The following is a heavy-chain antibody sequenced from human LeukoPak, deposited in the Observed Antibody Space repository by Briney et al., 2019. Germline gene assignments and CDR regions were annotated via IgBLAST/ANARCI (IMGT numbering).Heavy chain of an antibody. Sequence: SETLSLTCAVSGGSISSSNWWSWVRQPPGKGLEWIGEIFHSGSTNHNPSLKSRVTVSVDTSKNQFSLKLSSVTAADTAVYYCARHVYGEYGPGDYWGQGILVTVSS. D-gene: IGHD4-17*01. CDR3: ARHVYGEYGPGDY. CDR2: IFHSGST. CDR1: GGSISSSNW. J-gene: IGHJ4*02. V-gene: IGHV4-4*02.